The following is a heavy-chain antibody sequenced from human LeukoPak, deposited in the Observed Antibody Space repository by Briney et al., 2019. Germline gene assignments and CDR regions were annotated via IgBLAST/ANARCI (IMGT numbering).Heavy chain of an antibody. Sequence: GGSLRLSCAASGFTFSNYAMNWVRQAPGKGLEWVSGISGGGSSTYYADSVKGRFTISRDNSKNTLYLQMDSLRAEDTALYYCAKGSGINHYHWIDPWGQGTLVTVSS. V-gene: IGHV3-23*01. CDR2: ISGGGSST. CDR3: AKGSGINHYHWIDP. D-gene: IGHD1-14*01. J-gene: IGHJ5*02. CDR1: GFTFSNYA.